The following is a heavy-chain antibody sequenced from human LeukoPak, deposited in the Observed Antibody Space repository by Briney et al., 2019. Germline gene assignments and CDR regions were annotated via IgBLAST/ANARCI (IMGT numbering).Heavy chain of an antibody. J-gene: IGHJ3*02. CDR1: GGSISSYY. CDR3: ARQSSSWYGPGVAFDI. D-gene: IGHD6-13*01. CDR2: IYTSGST. Sequence: SETLSLTCTVSGGSISSYYWSWIRQPAGKGLEWIGRIYTSGSTDYNPSLKSRVTMSVDTSKNQFSLKLSSVTAADTAVYYCARQSSSWYGPGVAFDIWGQGTMVTVSS. V-gene: IGHV4-4*07.